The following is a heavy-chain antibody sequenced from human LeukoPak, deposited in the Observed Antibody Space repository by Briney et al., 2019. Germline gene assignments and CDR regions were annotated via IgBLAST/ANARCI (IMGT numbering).Heavy chain of an antibody. D-gene: IGHD5-18*01. J-gene: IGHJ4*02. V-gene: IGHV4-59*01. Sequence: PSETLSLTCTVSGVSISSYYWSWIRQPPGKGLEWIGYIYYSGNTNYNPALKSRVTILVDTSKNHFSLELSSLTAADTAVYYCARARSGYSYGFIDYWGQGTLVTVSS. CDR1: GVSISSYY. CDR3: ARARSGYSYGFIDY. CDR2: IYYSGNT.